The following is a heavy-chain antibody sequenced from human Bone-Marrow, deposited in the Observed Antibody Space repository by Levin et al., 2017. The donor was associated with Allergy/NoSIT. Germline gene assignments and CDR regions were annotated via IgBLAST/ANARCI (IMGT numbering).Heavy chain of an antibody. D-gene: IGHD4-17*01. J-gene: IGHJ4*02. CDR2: ISGSGIST. V-gene: IGHV3-23*01. CDR3: AKELAPYGDYGRGFDY. CDR1: GFPFSTYA. Sequence: GGSLRLSCTASGFPFSTYAMTWVRQAPRKGLEWVSVISGSGISTYYADSVKGRFPISRDNSKKTLYLQMNSLRAEDTAVYYCAKELAPYGDYGRGFDYWGQGTLVTVPS.